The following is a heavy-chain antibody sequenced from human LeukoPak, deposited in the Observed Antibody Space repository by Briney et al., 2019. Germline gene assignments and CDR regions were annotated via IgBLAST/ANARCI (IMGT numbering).Heavy chain of an antibody. D-gene: IGHD5-12*01. Sequence: GGSLRLSCAASGFTFSNYALSWVRQAPGKGLEWVSAISGGGNTYYADSVKGRFTISRDDSRNTLYLQMISLRAEDTAVYYCAKRGGYSGYALIDYWGQGTLVTVSS. CDR2: ISGGGNT. V-gene: IGHV3-23*01. CDR3: AKRGGYSGYALIDY. J-gene: IGHJ4*02. CDR1: GFTFSNYA.